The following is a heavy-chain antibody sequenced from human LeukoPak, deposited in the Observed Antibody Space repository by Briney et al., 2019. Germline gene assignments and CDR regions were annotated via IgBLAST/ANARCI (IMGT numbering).Heavy chain of an antibody. D-gene: IGHD1-26*01. J-gene: IGHJ4*02. V-gene: IGHV1-69*02. Sequence: SVKVSCKASGYTFTGYYMHWVRQAPGQGLEWMGRIIPILGIANYAQKFQGRVTITADKSTSTAYMELSSLRSEDTAVFYCAEEDSGSSWTYWGQGTLVTVSS. CDR3: AEEDSGSSWTY. CDR2: IIPILGIA. CDR1: GYTFTGYY.